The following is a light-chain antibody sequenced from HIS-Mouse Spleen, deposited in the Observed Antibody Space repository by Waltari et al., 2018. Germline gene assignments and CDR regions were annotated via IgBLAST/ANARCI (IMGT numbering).Light chain of an antibody. Sequence: QSALTQPRSVSGSPGQSVTISCTGTSSDVGGYNYVSWYQQHPGKAPTLMIYDVSKRPSGGPDRFSGPKAGNTASLTIAGLQAEDEADYYCCSYAGSYTLVFGGGTKLTVL. CDR3: CSYAGSYTLV. CDR2: DVS. J-gene: IGLJ2*01. CDR1: SSDVGGYNY. V-gene: IGLV2-11*01.